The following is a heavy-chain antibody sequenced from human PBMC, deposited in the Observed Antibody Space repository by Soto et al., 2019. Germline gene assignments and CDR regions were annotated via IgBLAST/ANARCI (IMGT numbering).Heavy chain of an antibody. CDR1: GFTFTSYA. Sequence: GGSLRLSCAASGFTFTSYAMSWVRQAPGKGLEWVSSVSGRDGSTYYGDSVKGRFTISRDTSKNTLYLQMNSLRAEDTAVYYCATGLEYYSYFDYWGQGTLVTVSS. CDR3: ATGLEYYSYFDY. V-gene: IGHV3-23*02. CDR2: VSGRDGST. J-gene: IGHJ4*02. D-gene: IGHD3-16*01.